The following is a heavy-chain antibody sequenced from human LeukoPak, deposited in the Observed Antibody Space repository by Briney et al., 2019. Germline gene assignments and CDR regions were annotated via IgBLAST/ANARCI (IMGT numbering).Heavy chain of an antibody. CDR3: ASGVDCSSTSCYRLDY. J-gene: IGHJ4*02. CDR1: GFTFSSYA. D-gene: IGHD2-2*02. V-gene: IGHV3-30-3*01. CDR2: ISYDGSNK. Sequence: PGGSLRLSCAASGFTFSSYAMHWVRQAPGKGLEWVAVISYDGSNKYYADSVKGRFTISRDNSKNTLYLQMNSLRAEDTAVYYCASGVDCSSTSCYRLDYWGQGTLVTVSS.